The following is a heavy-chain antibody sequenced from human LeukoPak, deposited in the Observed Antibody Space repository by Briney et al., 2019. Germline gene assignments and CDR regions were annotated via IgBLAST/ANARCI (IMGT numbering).Heavy chain of an antibody. Sequence: PGGSLRLSCAASGFTFSSYAMSWVRQAPGKGLEWVSAISGSGGSTYYADYVKGRFTISRDNSKNTLYLQMNSLRAEDTAVYYCVEYYDSSVPFDYWGQGTLVTVSS. D-gene: IGHD3-22*01. CDR1: GFTFSSYA. J-gene: IGHJ4*02. CDR3: VEYYDSSVPFDY. CDR2: ISGSGGST. V-gene: IGHV3-23*01.